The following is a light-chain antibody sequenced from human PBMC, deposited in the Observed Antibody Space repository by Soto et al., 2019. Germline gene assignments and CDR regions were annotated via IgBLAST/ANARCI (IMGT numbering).Light chain of an antibody. CDR1: QSINSN. Sequence: IVMTQSPATLSVSPGERATLSCRASQSINSNLAWYQQKPGQAPRLLMFRASIRATGFPARFSGSGSGTEFNITISSLQSEDSAVYYCQQSNNWPDTFGGGTKVDIK. CDR2: RAS. J-gene: IGKJ4*01. V-gene: IGKV3-15*01. CDR3: QQSNNWPDT.